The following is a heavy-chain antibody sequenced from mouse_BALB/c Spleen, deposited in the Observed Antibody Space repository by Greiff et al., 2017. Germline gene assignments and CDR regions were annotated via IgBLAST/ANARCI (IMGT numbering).Heavy chain of an antibody. D-gene: IGHD1-2*01. CDR2: ISDGGSYT. CDR3: ARDTGEYYGYDAMDY. Sequence: EVQVVESGGGLVKPGGSLKLSCAASGFTFSDYYMYWVRQTPEKRLEWVATISDGGSYTYYPDSVKGRFTISRDNAKNNLYLQMSSLKSEDTAMYYCARDTGEYYGYDAMDYWGQGTSVTVSS. V-gene: IGHV5-4*02. J-gene: IGHJ4*01. CDR1: GFTFSDYY.